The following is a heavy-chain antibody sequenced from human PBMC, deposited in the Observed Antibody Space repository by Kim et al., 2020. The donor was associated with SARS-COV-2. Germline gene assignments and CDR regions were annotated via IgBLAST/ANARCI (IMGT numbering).Heavy chain of an antibody. V-gene: IGHV4-34*01. CDR3: ARKRRLYSYGFDY. J-gene: IGHJ4*02. Sequence: YNPSLKRRGTISVDTSKNQFSLKLSSVTAADTAVYYCARKRRLYSYGFDYWGQGTLVTVSS. D-gene: IGHD5-18*01.